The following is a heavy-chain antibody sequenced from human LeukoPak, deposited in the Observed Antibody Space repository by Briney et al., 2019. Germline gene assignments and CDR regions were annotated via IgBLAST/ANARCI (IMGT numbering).Heavy chain of an antibody. CDR2: IYSSGRT. Sequence: SEPLALTCTVSGASIRAYVWSWIRQPAGKVRGGIGRIYSSGRTNSNPTLKSRVTMSVDTSKKQFSLKVASVTAADTAVYYCARAGDFGRNQRTFYLDVWGIGTTVGVSS. CDR1: GASIRAYV. CDR3: ARAGDFGRNQRTFYLDV. D-gene: IGHD3-16*01. J-gene: IGHJ6*03. V-gene: IGHV4-4*07.